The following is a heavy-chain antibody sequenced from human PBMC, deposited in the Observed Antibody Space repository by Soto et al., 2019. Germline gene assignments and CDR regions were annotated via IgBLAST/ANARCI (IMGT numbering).Heavy chain of an antibody. CDR1: GGSISSSSYY. Sequence: SETLSLTCTVSGGSISSSSYYWGWIRQPPGKGLEWIGSIYYSGSTYYNPSLKSRVTISVDTSKNQFSLKLSSVTAADTAVYYCARQVVTQLSAFDYWRQGTLVTVSS. CDR3: ARQVVTQLSAFDY. J-gene: IGHJ4*02. D-gene: IGHD2-21*02. V-gene: IGHV4-39*01. CDR2: IYYSGST.